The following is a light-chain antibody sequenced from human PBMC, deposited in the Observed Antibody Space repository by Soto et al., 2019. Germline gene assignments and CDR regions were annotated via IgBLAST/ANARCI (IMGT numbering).Light chain of an antibody. CDR2: EGT. Sequence: QSALTQPASVSGSPGQSITISCTGTSSDVGSDNLVSWYQQHPGKAPKLMIYEGTRRPSGVSNRFSGSKSGNTASLTISGLQAEDEADYYCCLYAPSTTLKVFGGGTKLTVL. CDR3: CLYAPSTTLKV. J-gene: IGLJ3*02. CDR1: SSDVGSDNL. V-gene: IGLV2-23*01.